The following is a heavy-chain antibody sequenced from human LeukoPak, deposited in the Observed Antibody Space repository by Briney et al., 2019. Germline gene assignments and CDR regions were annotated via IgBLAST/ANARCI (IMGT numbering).Heavy chain of an antibody. Sequence: ASVKVSCTASGYTFTGYYMQGVRHTPGQGGEWRGWVNPNSGGANYAQKFQGRVTMTRDTSISTAYMELSRLRSDDTAVYYCARVVVGYSGYAGPFDYWGQGTLVTVSS. CDR1: GYTFTGYY. CDR2: VNPNSGGA. V-gene: IGHV1-2*02. D-gene: IGHD5-12*01. CDR3: ARVVVGYSGYAGPFDY. J-gene: IGHJ4*02.